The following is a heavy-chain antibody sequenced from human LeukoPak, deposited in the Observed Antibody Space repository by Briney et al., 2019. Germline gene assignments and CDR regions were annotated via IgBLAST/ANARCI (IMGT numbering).Heavy chain of an antibody. Sequence: PGGSLRLSCAASGFTVSTNYVSWVRQAPGKGLEWVSVIYRSGSTYYADSVKGRFTISRDNSKNTLYLQMNRLRPEDTAVYYCARDSGHDAFDIWGQGTMVTVSS. V-gene: IGHV3-53*01. J-gene: IGHJ3*02. CDR3: ARDSGHDAFDI. CDR1: GFTVSTNY. CDR2: IYRSGST.